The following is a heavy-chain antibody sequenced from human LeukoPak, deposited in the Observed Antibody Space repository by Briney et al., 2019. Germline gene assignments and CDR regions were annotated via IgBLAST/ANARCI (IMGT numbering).Heavy chain of an antibody. J-gene: IGHJ4*02. V-gene: IGHV3-7*01. D-gene: IGHD2-21*02. CDR1: GFTFSSYW. Sequence: PGGSLRLSCAASGFTFSSYWMSWVCQAPGKGLEWVANINQDGSEKYYVEYVKGRFTISRDNAKNSLYLQMNRLRAEDRAVYYCAREFVVTTNFDYWGQGTLVTVSS. CDR2: INQDGSEK. CDR3: AREFVVTTNFDY.